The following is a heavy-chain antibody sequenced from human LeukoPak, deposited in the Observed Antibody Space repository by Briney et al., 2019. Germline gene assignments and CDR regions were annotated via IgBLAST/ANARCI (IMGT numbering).Heavy chain of an antibody. J-gene: IGHJ4*02. V-gene: IGHV1-8*01. CDR3: AREGVRDSSGYYYVY. CDR2: MNPNSGNT. D-gene: IGHD3-22*01. CDR1: GYTFTVYD. Sequence: ASVTVSFTASGYTFTVYDINWVRQATGQGLEWMGWMNPNSGNTGYAQKFQGGVTMTRNTSISTAYMELSSLRSEDTAVYYCAREGVRDSSGYYYVYWGQGTLVTVSS.